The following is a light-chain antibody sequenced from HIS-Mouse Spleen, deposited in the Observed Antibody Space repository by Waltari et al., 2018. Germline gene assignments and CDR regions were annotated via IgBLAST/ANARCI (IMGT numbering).Light chain of an antibody. CDR3: SSYTSSNTYV. CDR1: SSDVGGYNY. CDR2: DVS. Sequence: QSALTQPASVSGSPGQSTTISCTGTSSDVGGYNYVSWYQQHPAKAPKLMIDDVSNRPSGVSNRFSGSKSGNTASLTISGLQAEDEADYYCSSYTSSNTYVFGTGTKVTVL. J-gene: IGLJ1*01. V-gene: IGLV2-14*03.